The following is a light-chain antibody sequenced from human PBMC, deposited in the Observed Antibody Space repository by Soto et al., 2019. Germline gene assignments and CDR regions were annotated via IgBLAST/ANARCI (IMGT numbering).Light chain of an antibody. CDR3: SSYTSSSTYVV. CDR2: DVS. Sequence: QSALTQPASVSRSPGKSITISCTGTSSDVGGYNYVSWYQQHPGKAPKLMIYDVSNRPSGVSNRFSGSKSGNTASLTISGLQAEDEADYYCSSYTSSSTYVVFGGGTKLTVL. CDR1: SSDVGGYNY. V-gene: IGLV2-14*01. J-gene: IGLJ2*01.